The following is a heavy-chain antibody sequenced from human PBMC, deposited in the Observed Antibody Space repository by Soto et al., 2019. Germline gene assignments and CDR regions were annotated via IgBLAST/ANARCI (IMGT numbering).Heavy chain of an antibody. CDR3: AAELGFGKLSGA. Sequence: QVQVVQSGVEVRRPGSSVKVSCKASGDTFKNCVISWVRQAPGQGLEWMGGIIPLFGTTYFAQRFQCRLTITTDEPTTTAYMELSRLRSEDTATYYCAAELGFGKLSGAWGQATTVSVSS. J-gene: IGHJ6*02. CDR2: IIPLFGTT. V-gene: IGHV1-69*01. CDR1: GDTFKNCV. D-gene: IGHD7-27*01.